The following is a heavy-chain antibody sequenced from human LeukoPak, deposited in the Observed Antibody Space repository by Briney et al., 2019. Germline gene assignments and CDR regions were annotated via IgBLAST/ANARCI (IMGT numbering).Heavy chain of an antibody. CDR3: ARVRFLEWFNYYGMDV. CDR1: GHTFTSYG. D-gene: IGHD3-3*01. J-gene: IGHJ6*02. CDR2: ISGYNGNT. Sequence: ASVKVSCKASGHTFTSYGISWVRQAPGQGLEWMGWISGYNGNTNYAQKLQGRVTMTTDTSTSTAYMELRSLRSDDTAVYYCARVRFLEWFNYYGMDVWGQGTTVTVSS. V-gene: IGHV1-18*01.